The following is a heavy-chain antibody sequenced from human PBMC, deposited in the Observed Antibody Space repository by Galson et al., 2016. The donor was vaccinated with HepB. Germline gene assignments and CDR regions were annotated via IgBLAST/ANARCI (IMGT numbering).Heavy chain of an antibody. V-gene: IGHV3-9*01. Sequence: SLRLSCAGSGLRFDDHAFHWVRQAPGKGLEWVAGISRNNGRIGYGDTVKGRFTITRDNTNNSLHLQMKTLRPEDTALYYCAKDISPQYDSSVYFTRLCMQHWGQGTLVTVSS. CDR3: AKDISPQYDSSVYFTRLCMQH. J-gene: IGHJ1*01. CDR2: ISRNNGRI. CDR1: GLRFDDHA. D-gene: IGHD3-22*01.